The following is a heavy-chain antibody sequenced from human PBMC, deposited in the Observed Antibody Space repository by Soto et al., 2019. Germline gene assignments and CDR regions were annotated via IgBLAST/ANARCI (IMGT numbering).Heavy chain of an antibody. J-gene: IGHJ5*02. CDR1: GGTFSSYT. D-gene: IGHD2-15*01. Sequence: QVQLVQSGAEVKKPGSSVKVSCKASGGTFSSYTISWVRQAPGQGLEWMGRIIPILGIANYAQKFQGRVTITADKSTITAYMELSSLRSEDTAVYYCARGAEGCSGGSCYPFDPWGQGTLVTVSS. V-gene: IGHV1-69*02. CDR3: ARGAEGCSGGSCYPFDP. CDR2: IIPILGIA.